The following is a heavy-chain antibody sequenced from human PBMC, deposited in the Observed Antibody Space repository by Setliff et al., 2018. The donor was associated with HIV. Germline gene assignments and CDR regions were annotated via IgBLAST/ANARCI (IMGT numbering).Heavy chain of an antibody. D-gene: IGHD3-10*01. CDR1: GGSISSGNYY. J-gene: IGHJ2*01. CDR3: ARGREVMTTAPYWYFDL. CDR2: IYTGGSP. Sequence: SETLSLTCTVSGGSISSGNYYWSWIRQPAGKGLEWIGHIYTGGSPNYNPSLKSRATTSVDTSKNQFSLKLNTVTAADTAVYYCARGREVMTTAPYWYFDLWGRGTLVTVSS. V-gene: IGHV4-61*09.